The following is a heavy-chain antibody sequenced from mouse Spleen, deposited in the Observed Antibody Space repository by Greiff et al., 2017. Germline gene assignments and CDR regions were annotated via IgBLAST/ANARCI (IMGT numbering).Heavy chain of an antibody. CDR2: INPSTGGT. CDR1: GYSFTGYY. Sequence: VQLQQSGPELVKPGASVTISCKASGYSFTGYYMNWVKQSPGKSLEWIGEINPSTGGTTYNQKFKAKATLTVDKSSSTAYMQLKSLTSEDSAVYYCARKEGADYRSYFDHWCQGTTLTVSS. D-gene: IGHD2-14*01. V-gene: IGHV1-42*01. J-gene: IGHJ2*01. CDR3: ARKEGADYRSYFDH.